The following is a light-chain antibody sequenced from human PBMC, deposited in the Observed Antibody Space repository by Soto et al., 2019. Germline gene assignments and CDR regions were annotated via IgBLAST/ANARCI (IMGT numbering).Light chain of an antibody. V-gene: IGKV3-15*01. Sequence: EIVMTQSPATLSVSPGERATLSCRASQSVSSNLAWYQQKPGQAPRLLIYGASTRATGIPARFSGSGSGTEFTFTFSSMQSEDVAVYYCQQYNNWPSLFTFGPGTKVDIK. CDR3: QQYNNWPSLFT. CDR2: GAS. CDR1: QSVSSN. J-gene: IGKJ3*01.